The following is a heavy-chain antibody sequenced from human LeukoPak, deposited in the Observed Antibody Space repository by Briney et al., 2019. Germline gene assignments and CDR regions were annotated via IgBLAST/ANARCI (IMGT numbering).Heavy chain of an antibody. CDR3: ARRRSGSYYTNWFDP. J-gene: IGHJ5*02. CDR2: MNPNSGNT. CDR1: GYTFTSYD. D-gene: IGHD3-10*01. V-gene: IGHV1-8*01. Sequence: ASVKVSCKASGYTFTSYDINWVRQATGQGLEWMGWMNPNSGNTGYAQKFQGRVTMTRNTSISTAYMELSSLRSEDTAVYYCARRRSGSYYTNWFDPWGQGTLVTVSS.